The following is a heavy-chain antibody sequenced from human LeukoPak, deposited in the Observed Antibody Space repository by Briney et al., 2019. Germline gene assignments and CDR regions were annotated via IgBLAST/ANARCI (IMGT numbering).Heavy chain of an antibody. V-gene: IGHV4-30-4*01. CDR3: ARDLGGLRYCSGGSCYSVFNGMDV. CDR1: GGSISSGDYY. J-gene: IGHJ6*02. CDR2: IYYSGST. Sequence: PSETLSLTCTVSGGSISSGDYYWSWIRQPPGKGLEWIGYIYYSGSTYYNPSLKSRVTISVDTSKNQFSLKLSSVTAADTAVYYCARDLGGLRYCSGGSCYSVFNGMDVWGQGTTVTVSS. D-gene: IGHD2-15*01.